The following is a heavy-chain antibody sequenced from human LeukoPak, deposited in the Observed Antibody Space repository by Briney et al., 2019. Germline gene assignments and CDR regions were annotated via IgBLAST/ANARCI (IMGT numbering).Heavy chain of an antibody. CDR2: IYSGGST. CDR1: GFTVSSNY. Sequence: GGFLRLSCAVSGFTVSSNYMSWVRQAPGKGLEWVSVIYSGGSTYYADSVKGRFTISRDNSKNTLYLQMNSLRAEDTAVYYCARDEGIAVADDWYFDLWGRGALVTVSS. V-gene: IGHV3-66*01. CDR3: ARDEGIAVADDWYFDL. J-gene: IGHJ2*01. D-gene: IGHD6-19*01.